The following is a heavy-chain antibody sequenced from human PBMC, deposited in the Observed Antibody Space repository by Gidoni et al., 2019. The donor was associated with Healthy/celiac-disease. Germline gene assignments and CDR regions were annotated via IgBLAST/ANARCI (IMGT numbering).Heavy chain of an antibody. D-gene: IGHD4-17*01. V-gene: IGHV3-30-3*01. CDR2: ISYDGSNK. Sequence: QVQLVESGGGVVQPGRSLRLSCPASGFTFSSYAMHWVRQAPGKGLEWVAVISYDGSNKYYADSVKGRFTISRDNSKNTLYLQMNSLRAEDTAVYYCARGTTVKIDYWGQGTLVTVSS. J-gene: IGHJ4*02. CDR3: ARGTTVKIDY. CDR1: GFTFSSYA.